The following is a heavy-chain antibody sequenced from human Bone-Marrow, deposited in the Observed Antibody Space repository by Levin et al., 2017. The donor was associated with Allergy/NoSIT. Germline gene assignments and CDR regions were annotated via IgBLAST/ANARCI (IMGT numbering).Heavy chain of an antibody. Sequence: GESLKISCTASGFTFDDYALAWVRQAPGKGLEWVGFIRSKSYGGTTEYAASVKGRFTISRDDSISVAYLQVNSLKTEDTALYYCTRGSCQRGGDCRNLHYWGQGTLVTVSS. J-gene: IGHJ4*02. CDR1: GFTFDDYA. V-gene: IGHV3-49*04. CDR2: IRSKSYGGTT. CDR3: TRGSCQRGGDCRNLHY. D-gene: IGHD2-21*01.